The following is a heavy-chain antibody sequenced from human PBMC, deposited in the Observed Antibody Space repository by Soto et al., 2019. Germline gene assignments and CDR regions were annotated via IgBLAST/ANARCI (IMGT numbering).Heavy chain of an antibody. J-gene: IGHJ4*02. CDR2: IAVGSGNR. V-gene: IGHV1-58*01. Sequence: KVSCKASGFTFTSSAVQRVRLARGQRLEWIGWIAVGSGNRNYAQKFQERVIITRDMSTSTHYMELSRLRSKDTAVFYRAAGLISSSWNPYDYLGQGTLVTGSS. D-gene: IGHD6-13*01. CDR1: GFTFTSSA. CDR3: AAGLISSSWNPYDY.